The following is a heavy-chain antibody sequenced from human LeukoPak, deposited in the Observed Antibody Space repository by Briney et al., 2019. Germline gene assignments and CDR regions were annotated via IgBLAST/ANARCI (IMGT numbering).Heavy chain of an antibody. V-gene: IGHV3-53*01. CDR1: GFTVSSNY. D-gene: IGHD3-10*01. J-gene: IGHJ4*02. CDR3: ARGLWFGEGPYHFDS. Sequence: PGGSLRLSCAASGFTVSSNYMSWVRQAPGKGLEWVSVIYSGGSIYYADSVKGRFTISRDNSKNTVYLQMNSLRAEDTAVYYCARGLWFGEGPYHFDSWGQGTLVTVSS. CDR2: IYSGGSI.